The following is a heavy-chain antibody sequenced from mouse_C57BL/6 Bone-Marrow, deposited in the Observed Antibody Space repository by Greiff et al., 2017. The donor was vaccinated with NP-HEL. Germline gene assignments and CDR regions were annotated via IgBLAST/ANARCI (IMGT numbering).Heavy chain of an antibody. V-gene: IGHV1-9*01. Sequence: VQLQQSGAELMKPGASVKLSCKATGYTFTGYWIEWVKQRPGHGLEWIGEILPGSGSTNYTEKFKGKATFTADTSSNTAYMQLSSLTTEDSAIYYCARSRRGVVAPYAMDYWGKGTSVTVSS. D-gene: IGHD1-1*01. J-gene: IGHJ4*01. CDR2: ILPGSGST. CDR3: ARSRRGVVAPYAMDY. CDR1: GYTFTGYW.